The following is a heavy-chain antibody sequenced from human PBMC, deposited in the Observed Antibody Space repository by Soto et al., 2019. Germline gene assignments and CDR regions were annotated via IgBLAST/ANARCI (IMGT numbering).Heavy chain of an antibody. J-gene: IGHJ4*02. D-gene: IGHD3-10*01. Sequence: PRGSLRLSCPASGFTFSGFWMNWVRQAPGRGLEWLAIIRQDGSEDLYVDSLKDRFTISRDNAKNSLYLQINSLRAEDTAVYYCAGGSGWLIDHWGQGTLVTVSS. CDR1: GFTFSGFW. V-gene: IGHV3-7*04. CDR3: AGGSGWLIDH. CDR2: IRQDGSED.